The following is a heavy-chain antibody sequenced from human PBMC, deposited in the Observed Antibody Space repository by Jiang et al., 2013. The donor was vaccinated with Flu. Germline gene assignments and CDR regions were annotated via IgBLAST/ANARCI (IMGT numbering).Heavy chain of an antibody. J-gene: IGHJ2*01. CDR1: GFTFSSYS. CDR2: ISSSSSYI. Sequence: VQLLESGGGLVKPGGSLRLSCAASGFTFSSYSMNWVRQAPGKGLEWVSSISSSSSYIYYADSVKGRFTISRDNAKNSLYLQMNSLRAEDTAVYYCARDVYNIVVVTAMPDWYFDLWGRGTLVT. CDR3: ARDVYNIVVVTAMPDWYFDL. D-gene: IGHD2-21*02. V-gene: IGHV3-21*01.